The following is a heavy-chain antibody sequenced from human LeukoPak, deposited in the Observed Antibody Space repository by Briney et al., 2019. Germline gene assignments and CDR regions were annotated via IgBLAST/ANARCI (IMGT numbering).Heavy chain of an antibody. D-gene: IGHD7-27*01. CDR1: GGSISSSSYY. V-gene: IGHV4-39*07. J-gene: IGHJ4*02. Sequence: PSETLSLTCTVSGGSISSSSYYWGWIRQPPGKGLEWIGSIYYSGGTYYNPSLKSRVTISVDTSKNQFSLKLSSVTAADTAVYYCARASPGDPNFDYWGQGTLVTVSS. CDR3: ARASPGDPNFDY. CDR2: IYYSGGT.